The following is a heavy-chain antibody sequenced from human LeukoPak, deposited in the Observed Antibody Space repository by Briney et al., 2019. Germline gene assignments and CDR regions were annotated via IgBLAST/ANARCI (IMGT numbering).Heavy chain of an antibody. V-gene: IGHV1-69*13. CDR3: ARVPYSSGWTNYYYYGMDV. D-gene: IGHD6-19*01. Sequence: SVKVSCKASGGTLSSYAISWVRQAPGQGLEWMRGIIPIFGTANYAQKFQGRVTITADESTSTAYMELSSLRSEDTAVYYCARVPYSSGWTNYYYYGMDVWGKGTTVTVSS. CDR2: IIPIFGTA. J-gene: IGHJ6*04. CDR1: GGTLSSYA.